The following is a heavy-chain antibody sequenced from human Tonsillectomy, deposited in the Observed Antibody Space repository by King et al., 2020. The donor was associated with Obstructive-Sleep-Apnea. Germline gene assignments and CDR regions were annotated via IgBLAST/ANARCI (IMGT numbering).Heavy chain of an antibody. D-gene: IGHD4-17*01. CDR2: VYHIGTT. J-gene: IGHJ4*02. Sequence: QLQESGPGLVKPSGTLSLTCAVSGGSIINTNWRTWVREPPGKGLECIGQVYHIGTTNYNPSLRSRVTISVDKSKNQFSLKLRFVTAADTAVYYCARTTYGDYALDYWGQGTLVTVSS. CDR3: ARTTYGDYALDY. CDR1: GGSIINTNW. V-gene: IGHV4-4*02.